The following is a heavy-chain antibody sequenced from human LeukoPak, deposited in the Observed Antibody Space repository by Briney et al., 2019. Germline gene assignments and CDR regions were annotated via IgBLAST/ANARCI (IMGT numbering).Heavy chain of an antibody. CDR1: GFTFSSYA. CDR2: ISGSGGST. CDR3: VKDRGYSVEPNWFDP. D-gene: IGHD3-10*01. V-gene: IGHV3-23*01. J-gene: IGHJ5*02. Sequence: TGGSLRLSCAASGFTFSSYAMSWVRQAPGKGLEWVSAISGSGGSTYYADSVKGRFTISRDNSKNTLYLQMNSLRAEDTAVYYCVKDRGYSVEPNWFDPWGQGTLVTVSS.